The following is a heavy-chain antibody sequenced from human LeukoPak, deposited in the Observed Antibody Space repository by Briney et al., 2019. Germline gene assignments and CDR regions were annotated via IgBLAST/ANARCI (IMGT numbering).Heavy chain of an antibody. D-gene: IGHD6-19*01. CDR1: GGIFSSYA. J-gene: IGHJ6*02. V-gene: IGHV1-3*01. CDR2: INAGNGNT. CDR3: ARDRASSGWYGMDV. Sequence: ASVRVSCKASGGIFSSYAMHWVRQAPGQRLEWMGWINAGNGNTKYSQKFQGRVTITRDTSASTAYMELSSLRSEDTAVYYCARDRASSGWYGMDVWGQGTTVTVSS.